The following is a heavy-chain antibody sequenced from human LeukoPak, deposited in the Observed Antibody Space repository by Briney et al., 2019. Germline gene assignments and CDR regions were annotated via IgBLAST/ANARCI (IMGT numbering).Heavy chain of an antibody. V-gene: IGHV3-23*01. CDR3: AKGSYFTIFGAPKARVSKNYACDI. CDR2: ISGSGGST. J-gene: IGHJ3*02. CDR1: GFTFSSYA. Sequence: GGSLGLSCAASGFTFSSYAMSWVRQAPGKGLEWVSAISGSGGSTYYAGSVKGRFTISRDNSKNTLYLQMNSLRAEDTAVYYCAKGSYFTIFGAPKARVSKNYACDIWGQGTMVTVSS. D-gene: IGHD3-3*01.